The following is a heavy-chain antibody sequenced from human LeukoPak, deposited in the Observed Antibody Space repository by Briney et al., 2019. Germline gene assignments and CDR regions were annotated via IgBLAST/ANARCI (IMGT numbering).Heavy chain of an antibody. CDR1: GFTFSSYG. V-gene: IGHV3-30*02. Sequence: PGGSLRLSCAASGFTFSSYGMHWVRQAPGKGLEWVAFIRYDGSNKYYADSVKGRFTISRDNSKNTLYLQMNSLRAEDTAVYYCAIAVGGSGSDYSPFDYWGQGTLVTVSS. D-gene: IGHD3-10*01. CDR2: IRYDGSNK. CDR3: AIAVGGSGSDYSPFDY. J-gene: IGHJ4*02.